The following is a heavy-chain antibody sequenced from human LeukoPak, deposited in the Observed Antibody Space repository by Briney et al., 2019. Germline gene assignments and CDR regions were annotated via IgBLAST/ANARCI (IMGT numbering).Heavy chain of an antibody. CDR2: IKQDGSEK. CDR1: GFTFSSYW. Sequence: GGSLRLSCAASGFTFSSYWMSWVRQAPGKGLEWVANIKQDGSEKYYVDSVKGRFTISRDNAKNSLYLQMNSLRAEDTAVYYCAREWAYYYDSSGIPLDAFDIWGQGTMVTVSS. CDR3: AREWAYYYDSSGIPLDAFDI. J-gene: IGHJ3*02. D-gene: IGHD3-22*01. V-gene: IGHV3-7*01.